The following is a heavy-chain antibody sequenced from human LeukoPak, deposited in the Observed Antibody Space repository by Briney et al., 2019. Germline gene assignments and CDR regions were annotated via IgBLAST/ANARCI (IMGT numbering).Heavy chain of an antibody. D-gene: IGHD3-22*01. Sequence: GGSLRLSCAASGFTFSSYAMNWVRQAPGKGLEWVSSISHSGANTYYADSVKGRFTISRDNAENSLYLQMNSLRAEDTAVYYCARDRSRDYYDSSGYYYFYAMDVWGQGTTVTVSS. CDR3: ARDRSRDYYDSSGYYYFYAMDV. CDR1: GFTFSSYA. V-gene: IGHV3-21*01. J-gene: IGHJ6*02. CDR2: ISHSGANT.